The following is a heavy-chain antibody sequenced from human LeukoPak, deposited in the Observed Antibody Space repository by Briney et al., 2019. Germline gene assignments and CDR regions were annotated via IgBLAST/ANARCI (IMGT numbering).Heavy chain of an antibody. D-gene: IGHD3-22*01. J-gene: IGHJ4*02. CDR1: GFTFSNYA. V-gene: IGHV3-23*01. Sequence: GGSLRLSCAASGFTFSNYAMNWVRQAPGKGLEWVSSISVSGSSTYYADSVKGRFTISRDNSKNTLYLQMNSLRAEDTAVYYCAKDGAPWYDSSGYYPFDYWGQGTLVTVSS. CDR3: AKDGAPWYDSSGYYPFDY. CDR2: ISVSGSST.